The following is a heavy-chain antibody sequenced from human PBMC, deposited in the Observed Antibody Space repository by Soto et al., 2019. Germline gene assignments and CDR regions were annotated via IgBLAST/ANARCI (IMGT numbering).Heavy chain of an antibody. CDR2: INPDNGNT. J-gene: IGHJ5*02. D-gene: IGHD2-15*01. V-gene: IGHV1-3*01. Sequence: QVQLVQSGAEVKKPGASVKISCKASGYTFTRYTMNWVRQAPGQRLEWMGWINPDNGNTKSSQKFQDRVIITRDTSASTAYMDLSSLRSEDTAVYYCARGIVTGQLDPWGQGTLVPVSS. CDR3: ARGIVTGQLDP. CDR1: GYTFTRYT.